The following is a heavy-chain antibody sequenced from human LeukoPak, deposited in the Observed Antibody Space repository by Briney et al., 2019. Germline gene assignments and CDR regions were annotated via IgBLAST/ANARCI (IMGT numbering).Heavy chain of an antibody. CDR2: IRSKANSYAT. D-gene: IGHD2-2*02. CDR1: GFTFSGSA. Sequence: GGSLRLSCAASGFTFSGSAMHWVRQASGKGLEWVGRIRSKANSYATAYAASVKGRFTISRDDSKNTAYLQMNSLKTEDTAVYYCTTDIGVVPAAINYYYYYMDVWGKGTTVTISS. CDR3: TTDIGVVPAAINYYYYYMDV. J-gene: IGHJ6*03. V-gene: IGHV3-73*01.